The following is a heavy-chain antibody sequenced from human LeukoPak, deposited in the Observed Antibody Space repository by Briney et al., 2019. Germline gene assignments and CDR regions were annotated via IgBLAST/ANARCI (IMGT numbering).Heavy chain of an antibody. V-gene: IGHV4-34*01. CDR1: GGSFSGYY. J-gene: IGHJ4*02. D-gene: IGHD5-12*01. CDR3: ARGLRYRGYF. CDR2: INHSGCT. Sequence: SETLSLTCAVYGGSFSGYYWSWLRQPPGQGLEWIGEINHSGCTNYNPSLKSRVTISVDTSKNQFSLKLSSVTAAGTAVYYCARGLRYRGYFWGQGTLVTVSS.